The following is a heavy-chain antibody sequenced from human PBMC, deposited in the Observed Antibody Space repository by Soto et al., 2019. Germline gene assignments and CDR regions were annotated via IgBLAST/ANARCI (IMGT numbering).Heavy chain of an antibody. D-gene: IGHD1-1*01. V-gene: IGHV1-18*01. J-gene: IGHJ4*02. CDR1: GYTFTHHG. CDR2: ISAFTDFT. Sequence: QVQLVQSGAEVRKPGASVKVSCQTSGYTFTHHGISWVRQAPGQGLEWVGWISAFTDFTDYAQKFQGRVTLTTDKPTSTAYMELRSLTSDDAAVYYCVKVRPRLTQNADGLLWGQGTVVTASS. CDR3: VKVRPRLTQNADGLL.